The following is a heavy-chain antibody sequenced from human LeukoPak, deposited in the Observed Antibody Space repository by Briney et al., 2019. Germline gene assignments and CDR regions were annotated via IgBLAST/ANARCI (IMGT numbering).Heavy chain of an antibody. CDR2: INHSGST. Sequence: SETLSLTCAVYGGSFSGYYWSWIRQPPGKGLEWIGEINHSGSTNYNPSLKSRVTISVDRSKNQFSLKLSSVTAADTAVYYCARDCSGGSCFPLDYWGQGTLVTVSS. V-gene: IGHV4-34*01. J-gene: IGHJ4*02. CDR1: GGSFSGYY. D-gene: IGHD2-15*01. CDR3: ARDCSGGSCFPLDY.